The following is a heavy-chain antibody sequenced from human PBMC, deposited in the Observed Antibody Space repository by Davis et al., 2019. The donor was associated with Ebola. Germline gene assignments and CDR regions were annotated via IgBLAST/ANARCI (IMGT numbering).Heavy chain of an antibody. CDR1: GFTFSNYG. J-gene: IGHJ3*02. CDR2: ISYHGRNQ. CDR3: AREGNTAFDI. Sequence: GESLKISCAASGFTFSNYGLHWVRQAPGKGLEWVGFISYHGRNQYYGDSVKGRFTISRDNSKNTLYLQMNSLRAEDTAIYYCAREGNTAFDIWGQGTMVTVSS. V-gene: IGHV3-30*04.